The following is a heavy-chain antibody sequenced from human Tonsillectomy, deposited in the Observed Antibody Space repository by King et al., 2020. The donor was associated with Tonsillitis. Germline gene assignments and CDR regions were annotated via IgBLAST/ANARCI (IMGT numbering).Heavy chain of an antibody. V-gene: IGHV4-39*01. Sequence: LQLQESGPGLVKPSETLSLTCAVSGGSISSGTYYWAWIRQPPGRGLEWIGNIYYSGRTYYSPSLKSRVTISVDTSKNRFSLRMNSVTAADTALYYCARRTGYTLNDPFDVWGQGTMVTVSS. CDR1: GGSISSGTYY. CDR2: IYYSGRT. CDR3: ARRTGYTLNDPFDV. J-gene: IGHJ3*01. D-gene: IGHD5-24*01.